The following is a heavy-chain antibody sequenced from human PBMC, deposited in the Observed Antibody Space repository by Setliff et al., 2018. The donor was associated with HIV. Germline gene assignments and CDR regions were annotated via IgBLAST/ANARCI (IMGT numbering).Heavy chain of an antibody. D-gene: IGHD2-2*01. J-gene: IGHJ5*01. Sequence: SETLSLTCTVSGGSINSHYWSWIRQPPGKGLEYIGYIYFTGITNHNPSLQSRVTISIDTTKKQLFLRVRSVTAADTAVYYCARGGYSSKWYSWFDPWGQGTLVTVSS. V-gene: IGHV4-59*11. CDR3: ARGGYSSKWYSWFDP. CDR1: GGSINSHY. CDR2: IYFTGIT.